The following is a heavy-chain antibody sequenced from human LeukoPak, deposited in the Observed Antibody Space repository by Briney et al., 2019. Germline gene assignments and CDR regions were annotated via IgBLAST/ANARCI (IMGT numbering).Heavy chain of an antibody. Sequence: ASVKVSCKASGYTFTSYGISWVRQAPGQGLEWMGWISAYNGLQGRVTMTTDTSTSTAYMELRSLRSDDTAVYHCARARKSSGSYTFDYWGQGTLVTVSS. J-gene: IGHJ4*02. CDR2: ISAYNG. CDR3: ARARKSSGSYTFDY. V-gene: IGHV1-18*01. CDR1: GYTFTSYG. D-gene: IGHD1-26*01.